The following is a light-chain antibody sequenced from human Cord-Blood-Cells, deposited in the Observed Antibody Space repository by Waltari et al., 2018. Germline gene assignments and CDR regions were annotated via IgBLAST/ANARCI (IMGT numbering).Light chain of an antibody. J-gene: IGKJ3*01. V-gene: IGKV4-1*01. CDR3: QQYYSTPFT. CDR2: WAS. CDR1: QSVLYSSNNKNY. Sequence: DIVMTQSPDSLAVSLGERATIHCKSSQSVLYSSNNKNYLAWYQQKPGQPPKLLIYWASTRESRVPDRFSGSGSGTDFTLTISSLQAEDVAVYYCQQYYSTPFTFGPGTKVDIK.